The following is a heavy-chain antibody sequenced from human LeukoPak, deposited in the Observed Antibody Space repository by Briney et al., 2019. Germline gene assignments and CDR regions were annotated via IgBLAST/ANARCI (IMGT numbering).Heavy chain of an antibody. Sequence: ASVKVSCKVSGYTVTELSMQWVRQAPGKGLEWMGGFDPEDGEKMYAQKFQGRVTMTEDTSTDTAYMELSGLRSEDTAVYYCATGPVAWTAGFDYWGQGTLVTVSP. CDR3: ATGPVAWTAGFDY. J-gene: IGHJ4*02. CDR1: GYTVTELS. D-gene: IGHD3/OR15-3a*01. CDR2: FDPEDGEK. V-gene: IGHV1-24*01.